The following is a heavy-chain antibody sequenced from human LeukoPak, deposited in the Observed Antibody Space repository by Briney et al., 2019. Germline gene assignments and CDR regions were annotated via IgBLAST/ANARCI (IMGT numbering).Heavy chain of an antibody. CDR3: ASGSGWLVDN. J-gene: IGHJ4*02. D-gene: IGHD6-19*01. CDR1: GFAFSSYG. V-gene: IGHV3-30*02. Sequence: GGSLRLSCAASGFAFSSYGMHWVRQAPGKGLEWVAYIHYDSTTEDYADSVKGRFTISRDNAKNSLYLQMNSLRVEDTAVYYCASGSGWLVDNWGQGALVTVSS. CDR2: IHYDSTTE.